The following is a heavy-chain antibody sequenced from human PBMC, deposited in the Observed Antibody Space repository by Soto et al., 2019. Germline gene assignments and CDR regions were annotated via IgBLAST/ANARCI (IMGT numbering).Heavy chain of an antibody. D-gene: IGHD3-22*01. V-gene: IGHV4-39*01. CDR2: IYYSGST. Sequence: QLQLQESGPGLVKPSETLSLTCTVSGGSISSSSYYWGWIRQPPGKGLEWIGSIYYSGSTYYNPYLKSRVTIXXDXSXXQFSLKLSSVTAADPAVYYCARHRAIVVVTDAFDIWGQGTMVTVSS. CDR1: GGSISSSSYY. CDR3: ARHRAIVVVTDAFDI. J-gene: IGHJ3*02.